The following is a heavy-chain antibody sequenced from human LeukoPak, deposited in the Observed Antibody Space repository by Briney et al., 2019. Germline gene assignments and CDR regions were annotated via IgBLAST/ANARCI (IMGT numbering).Heavy chain of an antibody. J-gene: IGHJ4*02. CDR3: ARTVAGRYFDY. Sequence: ETLSLTCAVYGGSFSGYYWSWVRQAPGKGLEWVSVIYSGGSTYYADSVKGRFTISRDNSKNTLYLQMNSLRAEDTAVYYCARTVAGRYFDYWGQGTLVTVSS. CDR1: GGSFSGYY. D-gene: IGHD6-19*01. V-gene: IGHV3-53*01. CDR2: IYSGGST.